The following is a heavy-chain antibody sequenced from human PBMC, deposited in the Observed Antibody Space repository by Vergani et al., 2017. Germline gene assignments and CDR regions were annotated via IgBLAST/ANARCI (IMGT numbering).Heavy chain of an antibody. CDR1: GYSFTSYW. J-gene: IGHJ2*01. CDR2: IYPGDSDT. V-gene: IGHV5-51*01. D-gene: IGHD6-6*01. Sequence: EVQLVQSGAEVKKPGESLKISCKGSGYSFTSYWIGWVRQMPGKGLEWMGIIYPGDSDTRYSPSFQGQVNISADKSISTAYLQWSSLKASDTAMYYCARPHSSSSIAYWYFDLWGRGTLVTVSS. CDR3: ARPHSSSSIAYWYFDL.